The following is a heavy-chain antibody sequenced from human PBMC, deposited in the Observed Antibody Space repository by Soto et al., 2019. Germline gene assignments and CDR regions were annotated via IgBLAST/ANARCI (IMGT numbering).Heavy chain of an antibody. CDR1: GFTFSNAW. CDR2: IKSKTDGGTT. D-gene: IGHD3-3*01. CDR3: TTGTTYYDFWSGYYTGNAFGI. J-gene: IGHJ3*02. V-gene: IGHV3-15*01. Sequence: GGSLRLSCAASGFTFSNAWMSWVRQAPGKGLEWVGRIKSKTDGGTTDYAAPVKGIFTITRDDSRYTLYLQMNSLKTEDTAVYYCTTGTTYYDFWSGYYTGNAFGIWGQGTMVTVSS.